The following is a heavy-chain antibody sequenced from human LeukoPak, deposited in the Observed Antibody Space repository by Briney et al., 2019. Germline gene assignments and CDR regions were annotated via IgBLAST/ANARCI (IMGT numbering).Heavy chain of an antibody. CDR3: AKPPMVVIRTTYYYYYIDV. Sequence: GGSLRLSCAASGFTFSSYAMRWVRQAPGKGVEWVSDISGSGGSKYYADSVKGGITISRDNSKNTLYLQMNSLRAEDTAVYYCAKPPMVVIRTTYYYYYIDVWGKGTTVTVSS. D-gene: IGHD4-23*01. CDR2: ISGSGGSK. J-gene: IGHJ6*03. V-gene: IGHV3-23*01. CDR1: GFTFSSYA.